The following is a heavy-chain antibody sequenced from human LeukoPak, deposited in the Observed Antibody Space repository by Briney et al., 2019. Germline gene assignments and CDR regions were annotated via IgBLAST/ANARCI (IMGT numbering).Heavy chain of an antibody. CDR3: ARAHSGHEWGYFDL. D-gene: IGHD1-26*01. CDR2: TYYRSQFYN. Sequence: SQTLSLTCAISGDSVSSNSAAWNWIRQSPSRGLEWLGRTYYRSQFYNDYAISVKSRITINPDTSKNQFSLQLNSVTPEDTAVYYCARAHSGHEWGYFDLWGRGTLVTVSS. J-gene: IGHJ2*01. CDR1: GDSVSSNSAA. V-gene: IGHV6-1*01.